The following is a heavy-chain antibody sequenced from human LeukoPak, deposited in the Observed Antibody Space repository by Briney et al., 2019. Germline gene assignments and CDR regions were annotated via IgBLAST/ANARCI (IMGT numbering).Heavy chain of an antibody. V-gene: IGHV3-21*01. D-gene: IGHD3-3*01. Sequence: GGSLRLSCAASGFTFSSYSMNWVRQTPGKGLEWVSSISSSSSYIYYADSVKGRFTISRDNAKNSLYLQMNSLRAEDTAVYYCARERLRFLESPISDAFDIWGQGTMVTVSS. CDR1: GFTFSSYS. CDR3: ARERLRFLESPISDAFDI. CDR2: ISSSSSYI. J-gene: IGHJ3*02.